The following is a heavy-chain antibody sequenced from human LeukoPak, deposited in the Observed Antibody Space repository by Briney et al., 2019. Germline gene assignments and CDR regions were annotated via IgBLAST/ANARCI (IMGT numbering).Heavy chain of an antibody. CDR1: GGSITSYY. Sequence: SETLSLTCAVSGGSITSYYWSWIRQPPGKRLGWIGYVYYSGSTNYNPSLKSRLSISVDTSKNQFSLKLSSVTAADTAVYYCARGQDYFDSEYYFDYWGQGTLVTVSS. D-gene: IGHD3-22*01. CDR2: VYYSGST. CDR3: ARGQDYFDSEYYFDY. J-gene: IGHJ4*02. V-gene: IGHV4-59*01.